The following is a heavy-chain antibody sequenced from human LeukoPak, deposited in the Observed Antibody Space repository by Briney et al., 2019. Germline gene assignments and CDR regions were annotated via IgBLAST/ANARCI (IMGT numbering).Heavy chain of an antibody. Sequence: GGSLRLSCAASGFTFSSYAMHWVRQAPGKGLEWVAVISYDGSNKYYADSVKGRFTISRDNSKNTLYLQMNSLRAEDTAVYYCAKDADIVVSSYFDYWGQGTLVTVSS. D-gene: IGHD2-2*01. CDR1: GFTFSSYA. J-gene: IGHJ4*02. V-gene: IGHV3-30*04. CDR3: AKDADIVVSSYFDY. CDR2: ISYDGSNK.